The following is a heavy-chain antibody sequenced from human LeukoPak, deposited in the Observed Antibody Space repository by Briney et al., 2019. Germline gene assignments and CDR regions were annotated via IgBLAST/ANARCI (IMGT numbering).Heavy chain of an antibody. J-gene: IGHJ4*02. CDR3: ARDPVIVGAYFDY. CDR2: ISSSGSTI. Sequence: GGSLRLSCAASGFTFSSYEMNWVRQAPAEGLEWVSYISSSGSTIYYADSVKGRFTISRDNAKNSLYLQMNSLRAEDTAVYYCARDPVIVGAYFDYWGQGTLVTVSS. V-gene: IGHV3-48*03. D-gene: IGHD1-26*01. CDR1: GFTFSSYE.